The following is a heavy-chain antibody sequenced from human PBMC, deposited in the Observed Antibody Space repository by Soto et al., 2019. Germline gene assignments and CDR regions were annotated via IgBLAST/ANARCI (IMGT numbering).Heavy chain of an antibody. Sequence: PGGSLRLSCAASGFTFSSYAMHWVRQAPGKGLEWVAVISYDGSNKYYADSVKGRFTISRDNSKNTLYLQMNSLRAEDTAVYYCARTKKRGYSGYDYVGTYYYYGMDVWGQGTTVTVSS. CDR1: GFTFSSYA. D-gene: IGHD5-12*01. J-gene: IGHJ6*02. CDR2: ISYDGSNK. CDR3: ARTKKRGYSGYDYVGTYYYYGMDV. V-gene: IGHV3-30-3*01.